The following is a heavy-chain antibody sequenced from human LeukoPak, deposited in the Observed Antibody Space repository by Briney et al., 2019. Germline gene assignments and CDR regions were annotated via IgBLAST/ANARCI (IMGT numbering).Heavy chain of an antibody. CDR3: ARVWGYDILTGYQIDAFDI. CDR2: IYHSGST. V-gene: IGHV4-38-2*02. D-gene: IGHD3-9*01. J-gene: IGHJ3*02. Sequence: PSETLSLTCTVSGYSISSGYYWGWIRQPPGKGLEWIGSIYHSGSTYYNPSLKSRVTISVDTSKNQFSLKLSSVTAADTAVYYCARVWGYDILTGYQIDAFDIWGQGTMVTVSS. CDR1: GYSISSGYY.